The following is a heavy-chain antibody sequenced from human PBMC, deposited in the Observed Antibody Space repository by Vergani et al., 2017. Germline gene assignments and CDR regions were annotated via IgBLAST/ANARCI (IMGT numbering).Heavy chain of an antibody. CDR1: GYSFTSYW. V-gene: IGHV5-10-1*03. D-gene: IGHD5-18*01. J-gene: IGHJ3*02. CDR2: IDPSDSYT. CDR3: ARHGGGYSYGYQDAFDI. Sequence: VQLVPSGADVKKPGESLRVSCKGSGYSFTSYWITWVRQMPGKGLEWMGRIDPSDSYTNYSPSFQGHVTISADKSIRTAYLQWSSLKASDTAMYYCARHGGGYSYGYQDAFDIWGQGTVVTVSS.